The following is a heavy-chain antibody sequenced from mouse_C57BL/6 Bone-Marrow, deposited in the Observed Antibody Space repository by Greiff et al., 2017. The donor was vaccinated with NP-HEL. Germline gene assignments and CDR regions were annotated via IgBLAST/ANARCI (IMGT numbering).Heavy chain of an antibody. CDR2: IYPGSGNT. Sequence: VQLQQSGAELVRPGASVKLSCKASGYTFTDYYINWVKQRPGQGLEWIARIYPGSGNTYYNEKFKGKATLTAEKSSSTAYMQLSSLTSEDSAIYFCARDSNYVFFAYWGQGTLVTVSA. D-gene: IGHD2-5*01. CDR3: ARDSNYVFFAY. CDR1: GYTFTDYY. J-gene: IGHJ3*01. V-gene: IGHV1-76*01.